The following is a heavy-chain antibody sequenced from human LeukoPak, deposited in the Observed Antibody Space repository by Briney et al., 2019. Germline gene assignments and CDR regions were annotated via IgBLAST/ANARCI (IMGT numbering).Heavy chain of an antibody. D-gene: IGHD3-10*01. CDR1: GFTFSSYG. CDR2: IWYDGSNK. CDR3: ARVRGGSGSYYPARGAFDI. Sequence: GGSLRLSCAASGFTFSSYGMHWVRQAPGKGLEWVAVIWYDGSNKYYADSVKGRFTISRDNSKNTLYLQMSSLRAEDTAVYYCARVRGGSGSYYPARGAFDIWGQGTMVTVSS. V-gene: IGHV3-33*01. J-gene: IGHJ3*02.